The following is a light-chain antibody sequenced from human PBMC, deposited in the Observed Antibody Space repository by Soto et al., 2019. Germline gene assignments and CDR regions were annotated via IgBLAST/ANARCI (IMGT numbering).Light chain of an antibody. V-gene: IGLV2-14*01. Sequence: QSALTQPAYVSGSPGQSITISCTGTSSDVGAYNYVSWYQQHPGKAPKLMIYDVSNWPSGVSYRFSGSKSGNTASLTISGLQAEDEADYYCSSYTTTRTVVFGGGTKLTVL. CDR2: DVS. J-gene: IGLJ2*01. CDR3: SSYTTTRTVV. CDR1: SSDVGAYNY.